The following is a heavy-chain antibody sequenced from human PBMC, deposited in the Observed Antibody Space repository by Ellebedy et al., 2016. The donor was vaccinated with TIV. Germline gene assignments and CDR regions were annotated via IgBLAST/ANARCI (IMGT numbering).Heavy chain of an antibody. CDR1: GLTFSRYG. J-gene: IGHJ4*02. Sequence: GESLKISCAASGLTFSRYGMHWIRQAPDKGLEWVAVIWYDGSITYFADSVKGRFTISRDNFNNTLYLQMNSLRAEDTAVYWCSSCDFDYWGQGTLVTVSS. CDR2: IWYDGSIT. V-gene: IGHV3-33*01. CDR3: SSCDFDY.